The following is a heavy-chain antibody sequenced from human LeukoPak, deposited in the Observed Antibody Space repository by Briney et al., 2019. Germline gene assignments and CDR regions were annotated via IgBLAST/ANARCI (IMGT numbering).Heavy chain of an antibody. Sequence: ASVKVSCKASGYTFTAYYMHWVRQAPGQGLGWMGWINPSSGGTKYVQKFQARVTMTRDTSIRTAYMELNSLRSDDTAVYYCVRPRDGYTGPFDYWGQGSLVTVSS. CDR2: INPSSGGT. CDR1: GYTFTAYY. D-gene: IGHD5-24*01. V-gene: IGHV1-2*02. CDR3: VRPRDGYTGPFDY. J-gene: IGHJ4*02.